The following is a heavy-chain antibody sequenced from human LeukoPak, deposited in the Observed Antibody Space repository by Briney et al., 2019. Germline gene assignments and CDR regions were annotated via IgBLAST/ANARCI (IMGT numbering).Heavy chain of an antibody. Sequence: ASVKVSCKASGGTFSSYAISWVRQAPGQGLEWMGIINPSGGSTNYAQKFQGRVTMTRDTSTSTVYMELSSLRSEDTAVYYCARDRGDYGDSLNNWFDPWGQGTLVTVSS. J-gene: IGHJ5*02. CDR1: GGTFSSYA. D-gene: IGHD4-17*01. CDR2: INPSGGST. CDR3: ARDRGDYGDSLNNWFDP. V-gene: IGHV1-46*01.